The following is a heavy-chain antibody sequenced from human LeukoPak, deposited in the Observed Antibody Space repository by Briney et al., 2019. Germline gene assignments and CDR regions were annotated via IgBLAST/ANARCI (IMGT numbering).Heavy chain of an antibody. CDR1: GFTFSRHW. J-gene: IGHJ4*02. D-gene: IGHD3-3*01. CDR2: IDGAGGEK. Sequence: PGGSLRLSCEASGFTFSRHWLTWVRQAPGKGLEWVGNIDGAGGEKHYVDSVKGRFTISRDNSKNTLYLQMNSLRAEDTAVYYCAKGSDPSFDYWGQGTLVTVSS. CDR3: AKGSDPSFDY. V-gene: IGHV3-7*03.